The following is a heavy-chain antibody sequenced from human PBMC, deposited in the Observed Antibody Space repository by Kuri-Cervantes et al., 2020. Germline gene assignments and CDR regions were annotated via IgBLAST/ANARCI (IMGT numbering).Heavy chain of an antibody. V-gene: IGHV3-7*01. Sequence: GESLKISCAASGFTFSRHWINWVRQAPGKGLEWVANINQGGSEEFYVDSVKGRFTISRDNAKNTLYLQMDSLRAEDTAVYYCARGWLGGQGTLVTVSS. CDR1: GFTFSRHW. J-gene: IGHJ4*02. CDR2: INQGGSEE. D-gene: IGHD6-19*01. CDR3: ARGWL.